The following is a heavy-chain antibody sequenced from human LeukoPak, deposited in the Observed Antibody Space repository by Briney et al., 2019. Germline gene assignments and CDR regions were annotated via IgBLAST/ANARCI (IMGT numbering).Heavy chain of an antibody. CDR2: ISAYNGNT. CDR1: VYTFTSYG. J-gene: IGHJ5*02. V-gene: IGHV1-18*01. CDR3: AREDGSGGNWFDP. Sequence: ASVKVSCKASVYTFTSYGISWVRQAPGQGLEWMGWISAYNGNTNYAQKLQRRVTMTTVTSTSTAYMELRSLRSDDTAVYYCAREDGSGGNWFDPWGQGTLVTVSS. D-gene: IGHD3-10*01.